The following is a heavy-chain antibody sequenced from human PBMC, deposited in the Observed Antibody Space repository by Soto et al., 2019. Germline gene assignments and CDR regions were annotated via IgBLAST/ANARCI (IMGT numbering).Heavy chain of an antibody. CDR3: ARSTGYYYDSSGYIGY. Sequence: SVKVSCRASGGTFSSYAISWVRQAPGQGLEWMGGINPIFGTANYAQKFQGRVTITADESTSTAYMELSSLRSEDTAVYYCARSTGYYYDSSGYIGYWGQGTLVTVSS. CDR1: GGTFSSYA. V-gene: IGHV1-69*13. D-gene: IGHD3-22*01. J-gene: IGHJ4*02. CDR2: INPIFGTA.